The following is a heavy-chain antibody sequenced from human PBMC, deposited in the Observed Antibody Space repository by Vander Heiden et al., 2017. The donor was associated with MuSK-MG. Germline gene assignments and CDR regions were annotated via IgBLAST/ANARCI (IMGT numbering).Heavy chain of an antibody. D-gene: IGHD4-17*01. J-gene: IGHJ3*02. CDR3: ATDLTVTTGFDAFDI. CDR2: VEPEDGET. CDR1: GYTFTDDY. V-gene: IGHV1-69-2*01. Sequence: EVQLVRSGAEVKKPGAPVKISCKVSGYTFTDDYMHWVQQAPGKGREWMGLVEPEDGETIYAEKFQGRVTITADTSTDTAYMELSSLRSEDTAVYYCATDLTVTTGFDAFDIWGQGTMVTVSS.